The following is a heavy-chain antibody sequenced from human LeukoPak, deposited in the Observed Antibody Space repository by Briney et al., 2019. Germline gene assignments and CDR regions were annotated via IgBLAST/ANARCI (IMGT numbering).Heavy chain of an antibody. J-gene: IGHJ6*02. V-gene: IGHV4-59*01. CDR1: GGSISPYY. D-gene: IGHD3-9*01. CDR3: ARDHWLFSSKTWYYYGMDV. Sequence: SETLSLTCVVSGGSISPYYWSWIRQSPGKGLEWIGYIDPSGGASYNPSLKSRVTIFVDTSKNLVSLILTSVSASDTAIYYCARDHWLFSSKTWYYYGMDVWGQGTTVTVSS. CDR2: IDPSGGA.